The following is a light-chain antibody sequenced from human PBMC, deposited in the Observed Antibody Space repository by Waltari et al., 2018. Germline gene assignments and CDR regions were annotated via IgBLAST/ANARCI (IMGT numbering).Light chain of an antibody. CDR1: QSLLFSSNHKNS. Sequence: DIVMTQSPDSLALSLGARATINCRSSQSLLFSSNHKNSLAWYQKKPGQPPKLLIYWASTRNSGVPDRFSGSGSGTDFTLTISGLQAEDVAVYYCQQYFTTPRAFGQGTKVEIK. CDR3: QQYFTTPRA. CDR2: WAS. J-gene: IGKJ1*01. V-gene: IGKV4-1*01.